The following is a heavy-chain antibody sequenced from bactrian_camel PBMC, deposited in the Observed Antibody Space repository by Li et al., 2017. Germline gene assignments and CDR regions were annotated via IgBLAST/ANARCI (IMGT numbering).Heavy chain of an antibody. CDR3: ANAAYTGVYYAFGY. CDR1: RFTFSRYF. D-gene: IGHD2*01. J-gene: IGHJ6*01. CDR2: IYSDGSKT. Sequence: HVQLVESGGGLVQPGGSLGLSCAASRFTFSRYFISWVCQAPGKGLEWVSSIYSDGSKTYYADSVKGRFTISRDNAKNTLYLQLNGLKTEDTAIYYCANAAYTGVYYAFGYWGQGTQVTVS. V-gene: IGHV3-2*01.